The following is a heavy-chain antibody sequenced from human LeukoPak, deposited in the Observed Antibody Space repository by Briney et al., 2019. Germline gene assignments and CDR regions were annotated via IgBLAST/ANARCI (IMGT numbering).Heavy chain of an antibody. CDR1: GFTVSSNY. V-gene: IGHV3-53*01. D-gene: IGHD3-10*01. CDR2: IYSGGST. CDR3: ARYYHEGYFDY. J-gene: IGHJ4*02. Sequence: GGSLRLSCAASGFTVSSNYMSWVRQAPGKGLEWVSVIYSGGSTYYADSVKGRFTISRDNSKNTLYLQMTSLRAEDTAVYYCARYYHEGYFDYWGQGTLVTVSS.